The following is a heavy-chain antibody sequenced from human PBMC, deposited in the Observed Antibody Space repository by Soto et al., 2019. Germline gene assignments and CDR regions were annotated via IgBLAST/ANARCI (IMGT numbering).Heavy chain of an antibody. CDR3: ARRYYGSGSYDY. V-gene: IGHV4-34*01. J-gene: IGHJ4*02. D-gene: IGHD3-10*01. CDR1: GGSFSGYY. CDR2: ISHSGST. Sequence: QVQLQQWGAGLLKPSETLSLTCAVYGGSFSGYYWSWIRQPPGKGLEWIGEISHSGSTNYNPSLKSRVTISVDTSKHQFYLKLSAVTAADTAVYYCARRYYGSGSYDYWGQGTLVTVSS.